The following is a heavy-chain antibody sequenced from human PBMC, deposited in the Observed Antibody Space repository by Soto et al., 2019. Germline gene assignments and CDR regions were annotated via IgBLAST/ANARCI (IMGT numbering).Heavy chain of an antibody. V-gene: IGHV3-23*01. Sequence: PGRSLRLSCAASGFTFSSYAMSWVRQHLGKELECVSAISGSGGSTYYADSVKGRFTISRDNSKNTLYLQRNSLRAEDTAVYYCANDGFGSAGHYLGKDVWGHRTTVTVSS. CDR3: ANDGFGSAGHYLGKDV. J-gene: IGHJ6*02. CDR2: ISGSGGST. CDR1: GFTFSSYA. D-gene: IGHD2-15*01.